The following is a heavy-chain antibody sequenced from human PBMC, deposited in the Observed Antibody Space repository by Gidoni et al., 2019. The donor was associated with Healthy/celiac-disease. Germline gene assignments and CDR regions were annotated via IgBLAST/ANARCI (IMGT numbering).Heavy chain of an antibody. CDR1: GFTFGSDA. J-gene: IGHJ1*01. CDR2: ISGSGGST. V-gene: IGHV3-23*01. D-gene: IGHD1-26*01. CDR3: ATPDYYGYFQH. Sequence: EVQLLESGGGLVQPGGSLRLSCAASGFTFGSDAMSWVRQAPGKGLEWVSAISGSGGSTYYADSVKGRFTISRDNSKNTLYLQMNSLRAEDTAVYYCATPDYYGYFQHWGQGTLVTVSS.